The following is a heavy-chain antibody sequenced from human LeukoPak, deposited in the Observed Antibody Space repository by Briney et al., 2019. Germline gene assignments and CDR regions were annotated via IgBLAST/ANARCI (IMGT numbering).Heavy chain of an antibody. CDR3: ARVSYSQFDY. V-gene: IGHV4-39*07. CDR2: IYYSGST. J-gene: IGHJ4*02. Sequence: PSETLSLTCTVSGGSISSSSYYWGWIRQPPGKGLEWIGSIYYSGSTYYNPSLKSRVTISVDRSKNQFSLKLSSVTAADTAVYYCARVSYSQFDYWGQGTLVTVSS. CDR1: GGSISSSSYY. D-gene: IGHD4-11*01.